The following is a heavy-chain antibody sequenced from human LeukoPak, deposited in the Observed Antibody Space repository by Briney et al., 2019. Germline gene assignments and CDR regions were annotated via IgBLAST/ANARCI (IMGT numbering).Heavy chain of an antibody. CDR3: ARAGEGLLLWFGELSAYYYGMDV. D-gene: IGHD3-10*01. CDR1: GGSVSSGSYY. CDR2: IYYSGST. J-gene: IGHJ6*02. Sequence: SETLSLTCTVSGGSVSSGSYYWSWIRQPPGKGLEWIGYIYYSGSTNYNPSLKSRVTISVDTSKNQFSLKLSSVTAADTAVYYCARAGEGLLLWFGELSAYYYGMDVWGQGTTVTVSS. V-gene: IGHV4-61*01.